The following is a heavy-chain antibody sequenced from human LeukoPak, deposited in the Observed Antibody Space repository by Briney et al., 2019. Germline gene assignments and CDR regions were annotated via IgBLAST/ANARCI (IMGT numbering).Heavy chain of an antibody. V-gene: IGHV4-39*02. CDR2: IYYSGST. CDR3: AREPGFEGVIYYYYNYMDV. D-gene: IGHD3-16*01. J-gene: IGHJ6*03. Sequence: SETLSLTCTVSGGSISSSSYYWGWIRQPPGKGLEWIGSIYYSGSTYYNPSLKSRVTISVDTSKNQFSLKLSSVTAADTAVYYCAREPGFEGVIYYYYNYMDVWGKGTTVTVSS. CDR1: GGSISSSSYY.